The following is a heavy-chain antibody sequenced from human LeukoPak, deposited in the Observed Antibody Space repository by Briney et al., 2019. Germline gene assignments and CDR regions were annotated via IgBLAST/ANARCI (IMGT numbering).Heavy chain of an antibody. V-gene: IGHV4-59*01. D-gene: IGHD2-15*01. CDR2: IYYSGST. J-gene: IGHJ4*02. CDR1: GGSISSYY. Sequence: SETLSLTCTVSGGSISSYYWSWIRQPPGKGLEWIGYIYYSGSTNYNPSLKSRVTISVDTSKNQFSLKLSSVTAADTAVYYCARGSRWELPADYWGQGTLVTVSS. CDR3: ARGSRWELPADY.